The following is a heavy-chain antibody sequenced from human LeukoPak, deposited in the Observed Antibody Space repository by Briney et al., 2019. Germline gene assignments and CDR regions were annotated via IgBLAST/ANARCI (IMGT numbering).Heavy chain of an antibody. D-gene: IGHD6-13*01. CDR1: GFTFSSYG. J-gene: IGHJ4*02. V-gene: IGHV3-33*01. Sequence: GGSLRLSCAASGFTFSSYGMHWVRQAPGKGLEWVAVIWYDGSNKYYADSVKGRFTISRDNSKNTLYLQMNSLRAEDTAVYYCARDPSSWSSSWNYYWGQGTLVTVSS. CDR2: IWYDGSNK. CDR3: ARDPSSWSSSWNYY.